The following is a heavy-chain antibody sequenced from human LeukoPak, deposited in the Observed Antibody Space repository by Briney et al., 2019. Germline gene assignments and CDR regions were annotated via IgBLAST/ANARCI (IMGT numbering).Heavy chain of an antibody. CDR1: GGSLSSGSYY. V-gene: IGHV4-61*02. D-gene: IGHD2-2*01. CDR3: ASSHHRYCSSTSCYYYYYMDV. Sequence: PSETLSLTCTVSGGSLSSGSYYWRWLRQPAGRGLEWLGRIYTSGSTNHNPSLKSRVTISVDTSKNQFSLKLSSVTAADTAVYYCASSHHRYCSSTSCYYYYYMDVWGKGTTVTVSS. CDR2: IYTSGST. J-gene: IGHJ6*03.